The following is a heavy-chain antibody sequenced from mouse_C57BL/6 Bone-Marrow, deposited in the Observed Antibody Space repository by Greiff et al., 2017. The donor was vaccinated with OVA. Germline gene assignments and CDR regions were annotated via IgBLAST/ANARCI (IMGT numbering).Heavy chain of an antibody. CDR3: ARRDWDLFDY. D-gene: IGHD4-1*01. CDR2: INPNNGGT. J-gene: IGHJ2*01. Sequence: EVQLVESGPELVKPGASVKIPCKASGYTFTDYNMDWVKQSHGKSLEWIGDINPNNGGTIYNQKFKGKATLTVDKSSSTAYMELRSLTSEDTAVYYCARRDWDLFDYWGQGTTLTVSS. V-gene: IGHV1-18*01. CDR1: GYTFTDYN.